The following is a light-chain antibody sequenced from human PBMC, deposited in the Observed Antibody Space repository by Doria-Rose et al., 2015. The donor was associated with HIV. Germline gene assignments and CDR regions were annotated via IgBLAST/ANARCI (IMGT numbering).Light chain of an antibody. V-gene: IGKV3-20*01. CDR2: DGS. CDR3: HQYGTSWT. CDR1: QSFSSTY. J-gene: IGKJ1*01. Sequence: IVLTQSPGTLSLSPGERATLSCRASQSFSSTYLAWYQQKSGQAPSLLIYDGSTRATGIPDRFSARGSGKDFTLTINRLEPEDFALYYCHQYGTSWTFGQGTKVEI.